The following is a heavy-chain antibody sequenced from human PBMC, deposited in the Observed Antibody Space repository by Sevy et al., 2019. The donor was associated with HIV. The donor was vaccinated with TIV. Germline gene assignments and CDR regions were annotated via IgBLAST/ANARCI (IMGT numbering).Heavy chain of an antibody. CDR1: GGSISSGGYY. J-gene: IGHJ6*02. Sequence: SETLSLTCTVSGGSISSGGYYWSWIRQHPGQGLEWIGYIYYSGSTYYNPSLKSRVTISVDTSKNQFSLKLSSVTAADTAVYYCARDKVAAAGFHYYGMDVWGQGTTVTVSS. D-gene: IGHD6-13*01. V-gene: IGHV4-31*03. CDR2: IYYSGST. CDR3: ARDKVAAAGFHYYGMDV.